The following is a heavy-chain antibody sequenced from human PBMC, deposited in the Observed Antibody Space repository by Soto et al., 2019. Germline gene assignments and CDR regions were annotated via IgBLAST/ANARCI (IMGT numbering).Heavy chain of an antibody. CDR2: ISYDGSNK. CDR1: GFTFSSYA. D-gene: IGHD6-19*01. Sequence: GGSLRLSCAASGFTFSSYAMHWVRQAPGKGLEWVAVISYDGSNKYYADSVKGRFTISRDNSKNTLYLQMNGLRADDTAVYYCARVGQQWPQQYYYYYYGMDVWGHGTTVTVSS. V-gene: IGHV3-30-3*01. J-gene: IGHJ6*02. CDR3: ARVGQQWPQQYYYYYYGMDV.